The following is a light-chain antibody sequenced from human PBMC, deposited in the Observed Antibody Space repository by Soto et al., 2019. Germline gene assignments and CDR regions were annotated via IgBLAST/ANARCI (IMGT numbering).Light chain of an antibody. Sequence: QSVLTQPPSASGTPGQRVSISCSGSNSNIETNTVNWYQHLPGTAPKLLIYRNNQRPSGVPDRFSGSKSDTSASLAISGLQSEDEADYYCAAWDDSLNGPVFGGGTQLTVL. CDR3: AAWDDSLNGPV. V-gene: IGLV1-44*01. CDR2: RNN. CDR1: NSNIETNT. J-gene: IGLJ3*02.